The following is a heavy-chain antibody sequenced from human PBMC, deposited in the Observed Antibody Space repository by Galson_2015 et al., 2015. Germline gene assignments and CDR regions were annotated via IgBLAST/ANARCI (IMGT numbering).Heavy chain of an antibody. V-gene: IGHV1-18*04. J-gene: IGHJ4*02. D-gene: IGHD3-22*01. CDR1: GYSFSNYG. CDR2: ISGYNGGT. Sequence: SVKVSCKASGYSFSNYGISWVRQAPGQGLEWMGWISGYNGGTNYPQKFQGRVTFSRDTSASTAYMELSSLGSEDTAVYYCARDYTYYFDSSGSYVRFFDYWGQGTLVTVSS. CDR3: ARDYTYYFDSSGSYVRFFDY.